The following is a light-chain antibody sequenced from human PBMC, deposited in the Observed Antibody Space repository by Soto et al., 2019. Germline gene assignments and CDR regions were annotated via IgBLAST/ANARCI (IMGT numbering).Light chain of an antibody. CDR2: GAS. CDR3: QQFESSVT. Sequence: EVVLTQSPVSLSLSPGERATFSCRASQSVGSNFFAWYQQKPGQAPRLLIYGASSRATGIPDRLSGSGSGTDFTLTISRLEPEDFAVYYCQQFESSVTFGQGTKVEI. CDR1: QSVGSNF. J-gene: IGKJ1*01. V-gene: IGKV3-20*01.